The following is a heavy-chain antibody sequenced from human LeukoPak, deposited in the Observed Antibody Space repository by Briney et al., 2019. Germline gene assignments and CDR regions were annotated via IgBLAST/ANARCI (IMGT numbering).Heavy chain of an antibody. D-gene: IGHD3-3*01. CDR3: ARHTIFGVVSEDY. CDR2: VYYSGST. V-gene: IGHV4-59*08. Sequence: TSETLSLTCTVSGGSISSYYWSWIRQPPGKGLEWIGYVYYSGSTYYNPSLKSRVTISVDTSKNQFSLKLSSVTAADTAVYYCARHTIFGVVSEDYWGQGTLVTVSS. J-gene: IGHJ4*02. CDR1: GGSISSYY.